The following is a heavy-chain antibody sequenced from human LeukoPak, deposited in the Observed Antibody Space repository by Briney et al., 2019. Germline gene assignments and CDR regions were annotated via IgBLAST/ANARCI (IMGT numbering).Heavy chain of an antibody. CDR2: ISGSGGST. Sequence: GGTLRLSCAASGFTFSSYAMSWVRQAPGKGLEWVSAISGSGGSTYYADSVKGRFTISRDNSNNTLYLQMNSLRAEDTAVYYCAKDHYSSSPGHFDYWGQGTLVTVSS. D-gene: IGHD6-6*01. CDR3: AKDHYSSSPGHFDY. J-gene: IGHJ4*02. CDR1: GFTFSSYA. V-gene: IGHV3-23*01.